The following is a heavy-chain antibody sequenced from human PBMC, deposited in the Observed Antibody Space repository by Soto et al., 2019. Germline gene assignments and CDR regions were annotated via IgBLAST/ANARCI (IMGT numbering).Heavy chain of an antibody. CDR2: IWNDGSKK. D-gene: IGHD1-7*01. J-gene: IGHJ4*02. Sequence: GGSLRLSCAASGLTFRNHGMHWVRQAPGKGLEWVAVIWNDGSKKYYADSVKGRFTISRDNSKNTLYLQMNSLRAEDTAVYYCASPGTTDYWGQGTRVTVSS. CDR3: ASPGTTDY. CDR1: GLTFRNHG. V-gene: IGHV3-33*01.